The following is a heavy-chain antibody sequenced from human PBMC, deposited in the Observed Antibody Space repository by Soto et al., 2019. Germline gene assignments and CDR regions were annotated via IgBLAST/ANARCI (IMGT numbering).Heavy chain of an antibody. CDR2: IYYSGST. CDR3: ASYSSGWYDVIY. CDR1: GDSVSSGSYF. Sequence: SETLSLTCTVSGDSVSSGSYFWSWIRQPPGRGLEWIGYIYYSGSTNYNPSLKSRVTISVDTSKNQFSLKLSSVTAADTAVYYCASYSSGWYDVIYWGQGTLVTVPS. V-gene: IGHV4-61*01. D-gene: IGHD6-19*01. J-gene: IGHJ4*02.